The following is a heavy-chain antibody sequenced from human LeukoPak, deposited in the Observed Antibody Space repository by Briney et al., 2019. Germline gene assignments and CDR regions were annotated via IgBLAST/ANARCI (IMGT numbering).Heavy chain of an antibody. CDR3: ARVPDYGDYTDYFGY. D-gene: IGHD4-17*01. Sequence: ASVKVSCKASGYTFTSYGISWVRQAPGQGLEWXXXXXAYNGNTNYAQKLQGRVTMTTDTSTSTAYMELRSLRSDDTAVYYCARVPDYGDYTDYFGYWGQGTLVTVSS. CDR1: GYTFTSYG. J-gene: IGHJ4*02. V-gene: IGHV1-18*04. CDR2: XXAYNGNT.